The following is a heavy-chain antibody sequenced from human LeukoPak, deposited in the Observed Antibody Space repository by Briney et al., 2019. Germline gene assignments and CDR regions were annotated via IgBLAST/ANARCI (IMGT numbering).Heavy chain of an antibody. CDR2: IKQDGSEK. CDR3: ARGGRTTVTTFWFTN. Sequence: GGSLRLSCAASGFTFSSYWMSWVRQAPGKGLEWVANIKQDGSEKYYVDSVKGRFTISRDNAKNSLYLQMNSLRAEDTAVYYCARGGRTTVTTFWFTNWGQGTLVTVSS. CDR1: GFTFSSYW. V-gene: IGHV3-7*01. D-gene: IGHD4-17*01. J-gene: IGHJ4*02.